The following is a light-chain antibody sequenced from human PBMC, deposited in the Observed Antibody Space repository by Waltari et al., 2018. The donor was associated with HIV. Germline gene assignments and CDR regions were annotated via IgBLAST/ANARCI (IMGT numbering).Light chain of an antibody. Sequence: QPVLPQPPSVSGTPGQRVTISCSGSSSNIGSKTINWYQQLPGTAPKLLIYNNNQRPSGVPDRFSGSKSGTSASLAISGLQSEDEADYYCAAWDGSVNYSPVVFGGGTKLTV. CDR1: SSNIGSKT. CDR3: AAWDGSVNYSPVV. J-gene: IGLJ2*01. CDR2: NNN. V-gene: IGLV1-44*01.